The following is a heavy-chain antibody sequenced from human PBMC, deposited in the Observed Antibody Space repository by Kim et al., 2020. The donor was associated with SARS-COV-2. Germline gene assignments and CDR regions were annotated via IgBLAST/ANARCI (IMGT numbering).Heavy chain of an antibody. CDR2: INHSGST. CDR3: ARVRVLLPFYYYYGIDV. CDR1: GGSFSGYY. Sequence: SETLSLTCAVYGGSFSGYYWSWIRQPPGKGLEWIGEINHSGSTNYYPSLKSRVTISVDTSKNQFSLQLSPVTAADTAVFYCARVRVLLPFYYYYGIDVWG. V-gene: IGHV4-34*01. D-gene: IGHD3-10*01. J-gene: IGHJ6*01.